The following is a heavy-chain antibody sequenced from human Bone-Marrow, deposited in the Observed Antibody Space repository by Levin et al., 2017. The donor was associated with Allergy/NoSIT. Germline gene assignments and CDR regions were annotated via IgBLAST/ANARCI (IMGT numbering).Heavy chain of an antibody. CDR1: GYTFTSYY. J-gene: IGHJ6*02. CDR2: INPSGGST. CDR3: ARDRGRRQPHDKYYYYGMDV. D-gene: IGHD3-9*01. Sequence: GESLKISCKASGYTFTSYYMHWVRQAPGQGLEWMGIINPSGGSTSYAQKFQGRVTMTRDTSTSTVYMELSSLRSEDTAVYYCARDRGRRQPHDKYYYYGMDVWGQGTTVTVSS. V-gene: IGHV1-46*01.